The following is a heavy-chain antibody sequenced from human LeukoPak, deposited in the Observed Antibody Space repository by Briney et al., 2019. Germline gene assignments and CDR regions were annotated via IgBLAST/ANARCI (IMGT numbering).Heavy chain of an antibody. CDR2: INHSGST. V-gene: IGHV4-34*01. CDR1: GGSFSRYY. CDR3: ASNQYCANVWGPLRVNYFDY. Sequence: SETLSLTCAVYGGSFSRYYGSWIRQPPGKGLEWIGEINHSGSTNYNPSLKSRVTISVDTSKNQFSLKLSSVTAADTAVYYCASNQYCANVWGPLRVNYFDYWGQGTLVTVSS. D-gene: IGHD3-16*01. J-gene: IGHJ4*02.